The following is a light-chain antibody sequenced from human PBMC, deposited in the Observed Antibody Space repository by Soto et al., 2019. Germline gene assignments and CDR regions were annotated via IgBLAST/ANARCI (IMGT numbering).Light chain of an antibody. Sequence: QSALTQPASVSGTPGQSITISCTGSNSDVGIYDFVSWYQHHPGRAPKLIVSEVSHRPSGVSNRFSGSKSGNTASLTISGLQYEDGVDYYCISYTTDDVPYVFGPGTKVTVL. CDR2: EVS. J-gene: IGLJ1*01. V-gene: IGLV2-14*01. CDR3: ISYTTDDVPYV. CDR1: NSDVGIYDF.